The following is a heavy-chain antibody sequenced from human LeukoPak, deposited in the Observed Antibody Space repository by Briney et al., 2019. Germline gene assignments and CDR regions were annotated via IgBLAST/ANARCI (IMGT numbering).Heavy chain of an antibody. CDR1: GFTFSSYW. V-gene: IGHV3-7*01. D-gene: IGHD4-11*01. Sequence: GGPLRLSCAASGFTFSSYWMSWVRQAPGKGLEWVANIKQDGSEKYYVDSVKGRFTISRDNAKNSLYLQMNSLRAEDTAVYYCARDSYSNYEGYFDYWGQGTLVTVSS. CDR3: ARDSYSNYEGYFDY. CDR2: IKQDGSEK. J-gene: IGHJ4*02.